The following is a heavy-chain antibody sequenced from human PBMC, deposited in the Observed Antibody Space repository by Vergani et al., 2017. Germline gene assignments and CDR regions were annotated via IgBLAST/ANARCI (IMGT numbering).Heavy chain of an antibody. Sequence: QVQMQESGPGLVKTSETLSLTCSASGAPISYWCWSWLRQPAGKGLEWIGRLCPSGSTNYKPSLKSRVTMSIDTSKNQFSLKLTSVTAADTAVYYCATGAGPFDICGQGTRVTVSS. J-gene: IGHJ4*02. CDR2: LCPSGST. V-gene: IGHV4-4*07. D-gene: IGHD7-27*01. CDR3: ATGAGPFDI. CDR1: GAPISYWC.